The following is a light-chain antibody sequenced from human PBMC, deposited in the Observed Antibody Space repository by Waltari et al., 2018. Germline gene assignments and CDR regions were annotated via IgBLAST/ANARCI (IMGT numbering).Light chain of an antibody. CDR2: EGS. V-gene: IGLV2-23*01. Sequence: QSALTQPASVSGSPGQPITVSCTGTSRDVGSYNLVSWYQQHPGKAPKLMIYEGSKRPSGVSNRFSGSKSGNTASLTISGLQAEDEADYYCCSYAGSSTLLFGGGTKVTVL. CDR1: SRDVGSYNL. CDR3: CSYAGSSTLL. J-gene: IGLJ2*01.